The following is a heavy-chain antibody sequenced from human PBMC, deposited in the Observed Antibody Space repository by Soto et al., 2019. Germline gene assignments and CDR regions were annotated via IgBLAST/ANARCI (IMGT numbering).Heavy chain of an antibody. CDR1: GYTFISYS. J-gene: IGHJ4*02. D-gene: IGHD6-13*01. CDR2: ISTYNGNT. Sequence: QVQLVQSGGEVKKPGAPVNISCKATGYTFISYSITWVRQAPGQGLEWMGWISTYNGNTKYAQSLQGRVTLTRDTSTNTAFMEIRGLRSDDTAIYYCAREGAHSTGWYDYFDQWGQGTLVAVSS. CDR3: AREGAHSTGWYDYFDQ. V-gene: IGHV1-18*04.